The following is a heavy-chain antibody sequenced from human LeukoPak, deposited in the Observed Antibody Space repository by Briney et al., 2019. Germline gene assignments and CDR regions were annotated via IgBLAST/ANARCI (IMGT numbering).Heavy chain of an antibody. Sequence: SETLSLTCGVSGGSISGTNWWSWVRQPPGQGLEWMGEFSLAGQTNYNPSLNGPVTMSLDKSSNQLYLHLNSVTAADTATYFCSKESGPFCPFGYWGQGTLVIVSS. CDR1: GGSISGTNW. J-gene: IGHJ4*02. CDR3: SKESGPFCPFGY. D-gene: IGHD1-26*01. CDR2: FSLAGQT. V-gene: IGHV4/OR15-8*02.